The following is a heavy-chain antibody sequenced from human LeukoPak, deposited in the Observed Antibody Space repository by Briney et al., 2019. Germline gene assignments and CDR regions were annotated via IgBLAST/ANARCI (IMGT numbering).Heavy chain of an antibody. J-gene: IGHJ4*02. Sequence: ASVKVSFTASGYTFTGYYMRWVRQAPGQGLEWMGWINPNSGGTNYAQKFQGRVTMTRDTSISTAYMELSRLRSDDTAVYYCARGGQYVLHYDSSGYPPRGHWGQGTLVTVSS. CDR2: INPNSGGT. CDR1: GYTFTGYY. D-gene: IGHD3-22*01. CDR3: ARGGQYVLHYDSSGYPPRGH. V-gene: IGHV1-2*02.